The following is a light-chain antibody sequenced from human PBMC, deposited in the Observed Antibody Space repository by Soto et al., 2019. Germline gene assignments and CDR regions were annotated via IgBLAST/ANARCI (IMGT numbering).Light chain of an antibody. Sequence: IVMTQSPSTLSVSPYDYVTLSFKASQSVPSRIAWYQQKPGQAPSPLIYDASRRPTDIPARFSGSGSGTDFTLTISSLEPEDFALYYCQQRSNWPIPFGQGTRLEIK. V-gene: IGKV3-11*01. J-gene: IGKJ5*01. CDR1: QSVPSR. CDR2: DAS. CDR3: QQRSNWPIP.